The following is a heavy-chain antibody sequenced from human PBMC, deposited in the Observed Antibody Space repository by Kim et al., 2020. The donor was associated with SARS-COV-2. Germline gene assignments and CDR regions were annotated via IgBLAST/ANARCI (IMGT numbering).Heavy chain of an antibody. V-gene: IGHV3-30*01. Sequence: KGRVTISRDNSKNTLYLQMNSLRAEDTAVYYCARDRKAVAGMRSWYFDLWGRGTLVTVSS. CDR3: ARDRKAVAGMRSWYFDL. J-gene: IGHJ2*01. D-gene: IGHD6-19*01.